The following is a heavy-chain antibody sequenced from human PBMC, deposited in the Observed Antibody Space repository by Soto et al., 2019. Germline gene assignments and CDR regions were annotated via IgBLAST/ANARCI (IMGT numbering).Heavy chain of an antibody. CDR1: GFTFSSYG. D-gene: IGHD6-6*01. CDR2: ISYDGSNK. V-gene: IGHV3-30*18. Sequence: GGSLRLSCAASGFTFSSYGMHWVRQAPGKGLEWVAVISYDGSNKYYADSVKGRFTISRDNSKNTLYLQMNSLRAEDTAVYYCAKCSKRSMDDAADYWGQGTLVTVSS. J-gene: IGHJ4*02. CDR3: AKCSKRSMDDAADY.